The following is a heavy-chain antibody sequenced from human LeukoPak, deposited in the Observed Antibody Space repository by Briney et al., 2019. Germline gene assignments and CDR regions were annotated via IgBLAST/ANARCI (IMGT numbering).Heavy chain of an antibody. CDR2: IRYDGTNK. CDR3: AKDSAYYYDSSGYYYD. Sequence: GGSLRLSCAASGFSFSSYGMHWVRQAPGKGLEWVAFIRYDGTNKYYADSVKGRFTISRDNSKNTLYLQMNSLRAEDTAMYYCAKDSAYYYDSSGYYYDWGQGTLVTVSS. V-gene: IGHV3-30*02. J-gene: IGHJ4*02. D-gene: IGHD3-22*01. CDR1: GFSFSSYG.